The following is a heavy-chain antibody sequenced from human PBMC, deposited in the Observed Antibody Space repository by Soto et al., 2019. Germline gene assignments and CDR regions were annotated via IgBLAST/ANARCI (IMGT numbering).Heavy chain of an antibody. CDR2: IYSGGST. V-gene: IGHV3-53*04. CDR3: ARGPGGGFVDY. J-gene: IGHJ4*02. Sequence: EVQLVESGGGLVQPGGSPRLSCAASGFTVSSNYMSWVRQAPGKGLEWVSVIYSGGSTYYADSVKGRFTISRHNSKNTLYRQMNSLRAEDTAVYYCARGPGGGFVDYWGQGTLVTVSS. D-gene: IGHD2-15*01. CDR1: GFTVSSNY.